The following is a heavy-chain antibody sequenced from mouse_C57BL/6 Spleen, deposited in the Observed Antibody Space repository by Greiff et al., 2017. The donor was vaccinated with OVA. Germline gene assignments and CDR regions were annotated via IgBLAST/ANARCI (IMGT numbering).Heavy chain of an antibody. CDR2: IHPNSGST. V-gene: IGHV1-64*01. CDR1: GYTFTSYW. Sequence: QVQLQQSGAELVKPGASVKLSCKASGYTFTSYWMHWVKQRPGQGLEWIGMIHPNSGSTNYNEKFKSKATLTVDKSSSTAYMQLSSLTSEDSAVYYCARPYYGSSYGGYFDVWGTGTTVTVSS. J-gene: IGHJ1*03. CDR3: ARPYYGSSYGGYFDV. D-gene: IGHD1-1*01.